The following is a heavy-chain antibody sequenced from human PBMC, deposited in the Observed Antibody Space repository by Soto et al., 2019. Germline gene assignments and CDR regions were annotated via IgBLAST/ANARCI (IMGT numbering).Heavy chain of an antibody. CDR3: ATAKTYSSTYYYGMDV. D-gene: IGHD6-13*01. CDR2: FDPEDGET. J-gene: IGHJ6*02. V-gene: IGHV1-24*01. Sequence: ASVKVSCKVSGYTLTELSMHWVRQAPGKGLEWMGGFDPEDGETIYAQKFQGRVTMTEDTSTDTAYMELSSLRSEDTAVYYCATAKTYSSTYYYGMDVWGQGTTVTVSS. CDR1: GYTLTELS.